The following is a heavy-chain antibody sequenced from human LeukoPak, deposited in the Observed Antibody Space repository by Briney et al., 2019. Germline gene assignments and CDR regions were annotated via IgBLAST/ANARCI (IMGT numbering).Heavy chain of an antibody. CDR2: IYYSGST. D-gene: IGHD2-2*01. Sequence: SETLSLTCTVSGGSISSSSYYWGWIRQPPGKGLEWIGSIYYSGSTYYNPSLKSRVTISVDTSKNQFSLKLSSVTAADTAVYYCAGGVVVPAARGWFDPWGQGTLVTVSS. CDR1: GGSISSSSYY. J-gene: IGHJ5*02. V-gene: IGHV4-39*01. CDR3: AGGVVVPAARGWFDP.